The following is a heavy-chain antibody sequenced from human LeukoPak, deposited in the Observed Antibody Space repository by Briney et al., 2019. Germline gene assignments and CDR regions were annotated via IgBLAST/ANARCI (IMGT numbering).Heavy chain of an antibody. Sequence: GGSLRLSCVTSGFTFGKYWMSWVRQAPGKGLEWVANIKLDGSEKNYVDSVKGRFTISRDNTKNSLYLQMNSLRVEDTAVFYCARDQYDTWSRRGNFDSWGQGTLVIVSS. D-gene: IGHD3-3*01. CDR1: GFTFGKYW. J-gene: IGHJ4*02. CDR3: ARDQYDTWSRRGNFDS. CDR2: IKLDGSEK. V-gene: IGHV3-7*03.